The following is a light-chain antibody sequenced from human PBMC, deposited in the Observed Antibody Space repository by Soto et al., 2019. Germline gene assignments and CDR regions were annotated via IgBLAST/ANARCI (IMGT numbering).Light chain of an antibody. Sequence: DIQMTQSPPSLSASVGDTITITCRASQSISTYLDWYQVTPGKAPKVLIYAASTLQDGVPSRFSGSGSGTDFTLTIKSLQPEDFATYYCQQNYKLPPGTCGQGTKV. CDR2: AAS. J-gene: IGKJ1*01. V-gene: IGKV1-39*01. CDR3: QQNYKLPPGT. CDR1: QSISTY.